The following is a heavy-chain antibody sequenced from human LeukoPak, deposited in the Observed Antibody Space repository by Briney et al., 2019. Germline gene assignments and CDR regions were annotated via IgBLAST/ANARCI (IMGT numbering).Heavy chain of an antibody. CDR3: ARDAQRGFDYSNSLKY. V-gene: IGHV3-33*01. Sequence: PGRSLRLSCVASGFIFSHYSMHWVRQAPGKGLEWLAVIWSDGSNRFYAGSVKGRFTISRDNSQNTVVLQMNSLRAEDTAMYYCARDAQRGFDYSNSLKYWGHGILVTVSS. J-gene: IGHJ4*01. CDR2: IWSDGSNR. D-gene: IGHD4-11*01. CDR1: GFIFSHYS.